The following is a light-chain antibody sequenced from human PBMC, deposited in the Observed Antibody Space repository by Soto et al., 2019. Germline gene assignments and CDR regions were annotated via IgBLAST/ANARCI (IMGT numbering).Light chain of an antibody. V-gene: IGKV3-15*01. CDR2: GAS. Sequence: TLLTHSPATLSVSPGERATLSCRSSKSVNNNLAWYQQKLGQAPSVLIYGASTRTTVIPTRFTGSGSGTDFILTITSLPTEDSAVYYSQEYNTCRWTLCQLTKVE. CDR3: QEYNTCRWT. CDR1: KSVNNN. J-gene: IGKJ1*01.